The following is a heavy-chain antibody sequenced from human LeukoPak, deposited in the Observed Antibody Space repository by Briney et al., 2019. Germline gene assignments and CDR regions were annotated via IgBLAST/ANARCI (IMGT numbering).Heavy chain of an antibody. V-gene: IGHV3-11*04. CDR3: ARDSDRGSDY. CDR2: ISSSSATI. J-gene: IGHJ4*02. CDR1: GFTFSDYY. D-gene: IGHD5-12*01. Sequence: PGGSLRLSCAASGFTFSDYYMSWIRQAPGRGLGWISDISSSSATIYYADSVRGRFTVSRDNAKKSLYLHMNSVRAEDTAVYYCARDSDRGSDYWGQGTLVTVSS.